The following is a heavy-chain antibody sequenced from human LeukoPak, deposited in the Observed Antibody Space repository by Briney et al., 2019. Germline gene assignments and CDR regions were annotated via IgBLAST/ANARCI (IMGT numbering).Heavy chain of an antibody. CDR1: GGSFSGYY. J-gene: IGHJ5*02. D-gene: IGHD3-10*01. CDR2: INRSGST. Sequence: SETLSLTCAVYGGSFSGYYWSWIRQPPGKGLEWIGEINRSGSTNYNPSLKSRVTISVDTSKNQFSLKLSSVTAADTAVYYCARGQLFGWFDPWGQGTLVTVSS. V-gene: IGHV4-34*01. CDR3: ARGQLFGWFDP.